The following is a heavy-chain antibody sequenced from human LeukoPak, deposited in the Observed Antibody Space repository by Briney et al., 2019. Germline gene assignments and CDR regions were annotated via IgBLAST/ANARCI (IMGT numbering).Heavy chain of an antibody. CDR3: ARGAEILWFGVRYYYYYMDV. CDR1: GDSVSSNSAA. Sequence: SQTLSLTCAISGDSVSSNSAAWNWIRQSPSRGLEWLGRTYYRSKWYNDYAVSVKSRITINPDTSKNQFSLQLNSVTPEDTAVYYCARGAEILWFGVRYYYYYMDVWGKGTTVTVSS. D-gene: IGHD3-10*01. V-gene: IGHV6-1*01. J-gene: IGHJ6*03. CDR2: TYYRSKWYN.